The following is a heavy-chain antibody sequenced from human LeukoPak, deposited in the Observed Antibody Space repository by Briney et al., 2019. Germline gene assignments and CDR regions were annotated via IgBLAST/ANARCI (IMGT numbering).Heavy chain of an antibody. D-gene: IGHD3-16*01. J-gene: IGHJ4*02. Sequence: GRSLRLSCAASGFTFNSYDMHWVRQAPGKGLEWVAVISYDGSNEYFADSVKGRFTISRDNSKNTLFLQMNSLRAEDTAMYYCAKNRNTYAYIPIRYYFDYWGQGTLVTVSS. CDR1: GFTFNSYD. V-gene: IGHV3-30*18. CDR3: AKNRNTYAYIPIRYYFDY. CDR2: ISYDGSNE.